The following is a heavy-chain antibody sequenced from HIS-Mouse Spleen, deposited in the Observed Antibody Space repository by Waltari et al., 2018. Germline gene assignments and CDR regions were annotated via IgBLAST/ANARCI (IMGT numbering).Heavy chain of an antibody. CDR2: IKSKTDGGTT. V-gene: IGHV3-15*01. CDR3: TLRLAD. D-gene: IGHD6-6*01. CDR1: GSTFGNAW. Sequence: EVQLVESGGGLVNLGGSLGLSCAASGSTFGNAWRRGVRQAPGEGREWVGRIKSKTDGGTTDYAAPVKGRFTISREDSKNTLYLQMNSLKTEDTAVYYCTLRLADWGQGTLVTVSS. J-gene: IGHJ4*02.